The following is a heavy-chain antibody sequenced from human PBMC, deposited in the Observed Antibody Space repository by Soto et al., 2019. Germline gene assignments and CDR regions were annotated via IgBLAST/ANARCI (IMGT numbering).Heavy chain of an antibody. V-gene: IGHV3-74*01. D-gene: IGHD2-15*01. J-gene: IGHJ4*02. CDR3: ARRGCSGGSCFLFDY. CDR1: GFTFSSYW. Sequence: GGSLSLSCAASGFTFSSYWMHWVRQAPGKGLVWVSRINSDGSSISYADSVKGRFTISRDNAKNTLYLQMNSLRAEDTAVYYCARRGCSGGSCFLFDYWGLGTLVTVSS. CDR2: INSDGSSI.